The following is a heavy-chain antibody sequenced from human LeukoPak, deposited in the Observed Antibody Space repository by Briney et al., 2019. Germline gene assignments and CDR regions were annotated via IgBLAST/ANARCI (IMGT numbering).Heavy chain of an antibody. V-gene: IGHV4-39*01. Sequence: PSETLSLTCTVSGGSISSSSYYWGWVRQPGGKGREWIRSIYYSGTPYYTPSLNSPVTISLDTSTTQFSLKLSSVTAADTAVYYCAGLVVAAFSFDYWGQGTLVTVSS. CDR3: AGLVVAAFSFDY. D-gene: IGHD2-15*01. CDR1: GGSISSSSYY. J-gene: IGHJ4*02. CDR2: IYYSGTP.